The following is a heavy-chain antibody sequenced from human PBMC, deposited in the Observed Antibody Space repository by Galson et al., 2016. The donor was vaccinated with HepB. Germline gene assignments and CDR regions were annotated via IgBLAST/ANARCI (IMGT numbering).Heavy chain of an antibody. CDR3: AGELAPGDDLWWFDP. Sequence: SVKVSCKAFGFSLSYSAVQWVRQARGQRLEWIGWIVPGSGKTDYAQKFQEGVTITRDLSTETVYMELRSLRSEDTAVYYCAGELAPGDDLWWFDPWGQGTQVTVSS. D-gene: IGHD3-3*01. V-gene: IGHV1-58*01. J-gene: IGHJ5*02. CDR2: IVPGSGKT. CDR1: GFSLSYSA.